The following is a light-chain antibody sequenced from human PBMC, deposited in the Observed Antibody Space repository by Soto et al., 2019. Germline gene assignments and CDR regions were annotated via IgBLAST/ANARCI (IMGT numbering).Light chain of an antibody. V-gene: IGKV1-5*01. CDR3: QQYNSYQT. J-gene: IGKJ1*01. Sequence: DIQMTQSPSTLSASVGDRVTITCRASQSIGSGLAWYQQKPGTAPKLLIHDVSSLESGVPSRFSGSGSGTEFTLTISSLQPDDFATYYCQQYNSYQTFGQGTKVDI. CDR2: DVS. CDR1: QSIGSG.